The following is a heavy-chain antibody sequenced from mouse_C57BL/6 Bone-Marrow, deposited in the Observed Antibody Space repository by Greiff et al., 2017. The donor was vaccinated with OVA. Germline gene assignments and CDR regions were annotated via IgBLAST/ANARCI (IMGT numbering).Heavy chain of an antibody. CDR1: GYTFTDYY. CDR3: ARDCDCDGFDY. D-gene: IGHD2-4*01. CDR2: INPNNGGT. J-gene: IGHJ2*01. Sequence: EVQLQQSGPELVKPGASVKISCKASGYTFTDYYMNWVKQSPGKSLEWIGDINPNNGGTSYNQKFKGKATLTVDKSSSTAYMELRRLTSEDSAVYYCARDCDCDGFDYWGQGTTVTVSA. V-gene: IGHV1-26*01.